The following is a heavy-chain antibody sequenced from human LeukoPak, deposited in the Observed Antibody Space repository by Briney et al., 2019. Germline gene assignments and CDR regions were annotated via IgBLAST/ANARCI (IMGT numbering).Heavy chain of an antibody. V-gene: IGHV4-34*01. CDR2: INHSGST. Sequence: PSETLSLTRAIYLGSFRGYYSSWVRHPPGKGLEWSGEINHSGSTNYNPSLKSRVTISVDTSKNQFSLKLSSVTAADTAVYYCARKGFYYDSSGSDYWGQGTLVTVSS. J-gene: IGHJ4*02. CDR3: ARKGFYYDSSGSDY. CDR1: LGSFRGYY. D-gene: IGHD3-22*01.